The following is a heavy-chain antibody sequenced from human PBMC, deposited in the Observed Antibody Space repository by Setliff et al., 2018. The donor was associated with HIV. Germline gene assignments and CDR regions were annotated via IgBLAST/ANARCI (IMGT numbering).Heavy chain of an antibody. J-gene: IGHJ6*03. CDR2: IYYSGDT. D-gene: IGHD5-12*01. CDR3: ARSSGYDWGGAYYYHYIDV. CDR1: GGSISSSSYY. Sequence: SETLSLTCTVSGGSISSSSYYWGWIRQPPGKGLEWIGSIYYSGDTYYNPSLKSRLTISVDTSKNQFSLKLSSVTAADTAVYYCARSSGYDWGGAYYYHYIDVWGNGATVTVSS. V-gene: IGHV4-39*01.